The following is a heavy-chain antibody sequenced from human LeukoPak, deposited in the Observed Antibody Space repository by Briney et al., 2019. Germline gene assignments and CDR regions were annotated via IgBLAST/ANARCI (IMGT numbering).Heavy chain of an antibody. CDR1: GGSISSYY. J-gene: IGHJ4*02. CDR3: ARERGAYVWGSYRFDY. Sequence: SETLSLTCTVSGGSISSYYWSWIRQPAGKGLEWIGRIYTSGSTNYSPSLKSRVTMSVDTSKNQFSLKLSSVTAADTAVYYCARERGAYVWGSYRFDYWGQGTLVTVSS. V-gene: IGHV4-4*07. CDR2: IYTSGST. D-gene: IGHD3-16*02.